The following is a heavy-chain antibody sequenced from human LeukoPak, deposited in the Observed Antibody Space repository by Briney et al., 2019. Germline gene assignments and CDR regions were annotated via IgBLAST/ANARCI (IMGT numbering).Heavy chain of an antibody. CDR1: GYTFTSYY. J-gene: IGHJ6*03. Sequence: ASVKVSCKASGYTFTSYYMRWVRQAPGQGLEWMGIINPSGGSTSYAQKFQGRVTMTRDTSTSTVYMELSSLRSEDTAVYYCATRVRGVIAAGNYYYYYMDVWGKRTTVTVSS. D-gene: IGHD3-10*01. V-gene: IGHV1-46*03. CDR3: ATRVRGVIAAGNYYYYYMDV. CDR2: INPSGGST.